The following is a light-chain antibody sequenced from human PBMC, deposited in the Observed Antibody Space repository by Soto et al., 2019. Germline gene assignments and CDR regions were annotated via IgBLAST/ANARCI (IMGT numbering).Light chain of an antibody. CDR2: GNI. J-gene: IGLJ2*01. CDR1: SSNIGAGYD. CDR3: QSYDSSLSGSVV. V-gene: IGLV1-40*01. Sequence: QSVLTQPPSVSGAPGQRVTISCTGSSSNIGAGYDIHWYQQLPGTAPKLLIYGNINRPSGFPDRFSGSKSGTSASLAITGLQAEDEADYYCQSYDSSLSGSVVFGGGTKLTVL.